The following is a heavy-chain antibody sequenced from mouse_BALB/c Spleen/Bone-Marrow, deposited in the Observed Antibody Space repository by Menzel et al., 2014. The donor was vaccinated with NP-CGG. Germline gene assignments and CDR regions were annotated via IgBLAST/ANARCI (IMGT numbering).Heavy chain of an antibody. Sequence: EVNVVDSGGGLVQPGGSMKLSCVASGFTFSNYWMNWVRQSPEKGLEWVAEIRLKSNNYATHYAESVKGRFTISRDDSKSSVYLQMNNLRAEDTGIYYCTVPFGPGFDYWGQGTTLTVSS. CDR1: GFTFSNYW. J-gene: IGHJ2*01. V-gene: IGHV6-6*02. CDR3: TVPFGPGFDY. CDR2: IRLKSNNYAT.